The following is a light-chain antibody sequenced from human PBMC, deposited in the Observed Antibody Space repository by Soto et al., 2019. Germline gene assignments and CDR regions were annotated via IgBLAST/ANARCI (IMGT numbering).Light chain of an antibody. CDR1: QPISKW. CDR2: DAY. V-gene: IGKV1-5*01. Sequence: DIQMTQSPSTLSASVGDRVTITCRASQPISKWLAWYQQKPGKAPKVLIWDAYTLQRGVPSRFSGSGSGTEFALPISCLQPDDFATYYCQQYNGHSTWTFGTGTKVDIK. CDR3: QQYNGHSTWT. J-gene: IGKJ1*01.